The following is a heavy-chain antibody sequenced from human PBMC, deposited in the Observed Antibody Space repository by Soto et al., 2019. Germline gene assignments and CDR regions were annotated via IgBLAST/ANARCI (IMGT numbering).Heavy chain of an antibody. CDR1: GFTFGRHG. D-gene: IGHD4-17*01. Sequence: QVQLVESGGGVVQPGGSLRLSCAASGFTFGRHGMHWVRQAPGKGLEWVAVIGSDGRRDSYADSVKGRFTISRDNGQNMLYLQMNSLRAEDTAVYYCAGDVDYGDNGLDYWGQGSLVTVSS. CDR3: AGDVDYGDNGLDY. CDR2: IGSDGRRD. V-gene: IGHV3-33*01. J-gene: IGHJ4*02.